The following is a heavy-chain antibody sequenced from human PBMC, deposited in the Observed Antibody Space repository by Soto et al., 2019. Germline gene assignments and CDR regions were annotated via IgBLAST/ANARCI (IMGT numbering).Heavy chain of an antibody. CDR2: LTGSGGTT. CDR1: GFTFSSYA. V-gene: IGHV3-23*01. D-gene: IGHD2-8*02. J-gene: IGHJ5*01. CDR3: AKDHGTSGPNGIYS. Sequence: EVQLLESGGGLVQPGGSLRLSCATSGFTFSSYAMSWVRQTPGKGLEWVSTLTGSGGTTYYADSVKGQFTISRDNSKSTLYLQMNSPSAEDTAVYYCAKDHGTSGPNGIYSWGQGTLVTVSA.